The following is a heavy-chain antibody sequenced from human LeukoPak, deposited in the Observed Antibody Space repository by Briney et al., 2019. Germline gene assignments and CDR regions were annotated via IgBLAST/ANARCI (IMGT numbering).Heavy chain of an antibody. D-gene: IGHD2-15*01. V-gene: IGHV4-59*08. CDR1: GGSISSYY. J-gene: IGHJ5*02. Sequence: SETLSLTCTVSGGSISSYYWSWIRQPPGKGLEWIGYIYYSGSTYYNPSLKSRVTISVDTSKNQFSLKLSSVTAADTAVYYCVRFRGGAFWFDPWGQGTLVTVSS. CDR3: VRFRGGAFWFDP. CDR2: IYYSGST.